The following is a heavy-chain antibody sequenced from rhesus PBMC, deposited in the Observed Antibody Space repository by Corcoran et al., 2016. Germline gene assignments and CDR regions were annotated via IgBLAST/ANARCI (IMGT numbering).Heavy chain of an antibody. CDR1: GGSISSSY. J-gene: IGHJ4*01. Sequence: QLQLQESGPGLVKPSETLSVTCAVSGGSISSSYWSWIRQAPGKGLEWIGYIYGSGSSTNYNPSLKSRVTLSVDTSKNQFSLKLSSVTAADTAVYYCARRGDIFFDYWGQGVLVTVSS. CDR2: IYGSGSST. CDR3: ARRGDIFFDY. V-gene: IGHV4-169*01. D-gene: IGHD5-42*01.